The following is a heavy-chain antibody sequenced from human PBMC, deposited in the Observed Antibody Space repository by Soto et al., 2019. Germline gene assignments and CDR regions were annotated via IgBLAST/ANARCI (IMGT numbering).Heavy chain of an antibody. J-gene: IGHJ6*02. V-gene: IGHV3-48*02. Sequence: GGFLRLSCAASGFTFSSYSMNWVRQAPGKGLEWVSYISSSSSTIYYADSVKGRFTISRDNAKNSLYLQMNSLRDEDTAVYYCARGYYDFWSGYESRLDKMDVWGQGTTVTVSS. CDR1: GFTFSSYS. CDR3: ARGYYDFWSGYESRLDKMDV. CDR2: ISSSSSTI. D-gene: IGHD3-3*01.